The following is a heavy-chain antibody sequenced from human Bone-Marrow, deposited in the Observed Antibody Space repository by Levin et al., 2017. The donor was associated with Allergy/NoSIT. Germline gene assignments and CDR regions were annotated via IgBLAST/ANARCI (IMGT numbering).Heavy chain of an antibody. CDR2: ISGSGGST. CDR3: AKYFMWRRANSLIVGAQNDAFDI. D-gene: IGHD1-26*01. V-gene: IGHV3-23*01. Sequence: GGSLRLSCAASGFTFSSYAMSWVRQAPGKGLEWVSAISGSGGSTYYADSVKGRFTISRDNSKNTLYLQMNSLRAEDTAVYYCAKYFMWRRANSLIVGAQNDAFDIWGQGTMVTVSS. J-gene: IGHJ3*02. CDR1: GFTFSSYA.